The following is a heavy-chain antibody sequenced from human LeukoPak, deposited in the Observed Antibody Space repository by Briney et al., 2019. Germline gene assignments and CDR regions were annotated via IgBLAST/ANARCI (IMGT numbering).Heavy chain of an antibody. V-gene: IGHV4-59*08. Sequence: SETLSLTCTVSGGSISSYYWSWIRQPPGKGLEWIGYIYYSGSTNYNPSLKSRVTTSVDTSKNQFALKLSSVTAADTAVYYCARYIVVVTIGMDVWGQGTTVTVSS. D-gene: IGHD2-21*02. CDR2: IYYSGST. CDR3: ARYIVVVTIGMDV. J-gene: IGHJ6*02. CDR1: GGSISSYY.